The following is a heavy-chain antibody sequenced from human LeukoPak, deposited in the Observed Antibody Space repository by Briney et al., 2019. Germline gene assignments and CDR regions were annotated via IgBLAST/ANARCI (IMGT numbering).Heavy chain of an antibody. D-gene: IGHD6-13*01. J-gene: IGHJ6*03. V-gene: IGHV4-39*07. CDR3: ARRIAAAGRPGWHYYYYMDV. CDR1: GGSISSSSYY. CDR2: IFYSGST. Sequence: SETLSLTCTVSGGSISSSSYYWGWIRQPPGKGLEWIGNIFYSGSTYYNPSLKSRVTISVDTSKNQFSLKLSSVTAADTAVYYCARRIAAAGRPGWHYYYYMDVWGKGTTVTVSS.